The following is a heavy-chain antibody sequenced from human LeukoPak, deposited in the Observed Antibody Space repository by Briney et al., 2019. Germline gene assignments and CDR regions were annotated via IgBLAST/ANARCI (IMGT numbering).Heavy chain of an antibody. CDR3: ARTVPGYPDDYFDY. J-gene: IGHJ4*02. CDR2: MNEDGSAI. D-gene: IGHD6-19*01. V-gene: IGHV3-7*01. Sequence: GGSLRLSCAASGFTFSRHWMSWVRQAPGKGLERVAHMNEDGSAIYYADSAKGRFTISRDNAKNSLYLQMNGLTVADTAVYYCARTVPGYPDDYFDYWGQGTPVTVSS. CDR1: GFTFSRHW.